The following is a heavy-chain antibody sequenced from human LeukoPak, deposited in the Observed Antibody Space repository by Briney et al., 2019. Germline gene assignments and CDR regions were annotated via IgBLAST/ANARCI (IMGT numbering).Heavy chain of an antibody. D-gene: IGHD2-2*01. V-gene: IGHV3-21*01. CDR1: GFTFSSYS. CDR2: ISSSSSYI. J-gene: IGHJ6*03. CDR3: ARAGCSSTSCLPYYYYYMDV. Sequence: PGGSLRLSCAASGFTFSSYSMNWVRQAPGKGLEWVSSISSSSSYIYYADSVKGRFTISRDNAKNSLYLQINSLRAEDTAVYYCARAGCSSTSCLPYYYYYMDVWGKGTTVTVSS.